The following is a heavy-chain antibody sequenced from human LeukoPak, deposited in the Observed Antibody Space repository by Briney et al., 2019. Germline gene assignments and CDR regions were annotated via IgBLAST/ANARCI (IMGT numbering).Heavy chain of an antibody. D-gene: IGHD5-18*01. CDR3: ARDQLGYSYAYYYYYYMDV. CDR2: IYHSGST. V-gene: IGHV4-4*02. Sequence: SETLSLTCAVSGRSISSSNWWSWVRQPPGKGLQWIGEIYHSGSTNYNPSLKSRVTISVDKSKNQFSLKLSSVTAVDTAVYYCARDQLGYSYAYYYYYYMDVWGKGTTVTVSS. CDR1: GRSISSSNW. J-gene: IGHJ6*03.